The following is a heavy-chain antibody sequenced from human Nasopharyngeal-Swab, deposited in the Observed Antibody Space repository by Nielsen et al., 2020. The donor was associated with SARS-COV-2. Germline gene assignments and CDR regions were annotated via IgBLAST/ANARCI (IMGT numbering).Heavy chain of an antibody. D-gene: IGHD6-13*01. CDR3: ARESSSWYPFDY. Sequence: SETLSLTCAVYGGSFSGYYWSWIRQPPGKGLEWIGSIYYSGSTYYNPSLKSRVTISVDTSKNQFSLKLSSVTAADTAVYYCARESSSWYPFDYWGQGTLVTVSS. J-gene: IGHJ4*02. V-gene: IGHV4-34*01. CDR2: IYYSGST. CDR1: GGSFSGYY.